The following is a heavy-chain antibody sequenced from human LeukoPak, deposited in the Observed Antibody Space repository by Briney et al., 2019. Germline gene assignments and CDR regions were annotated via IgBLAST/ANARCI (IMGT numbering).Heavy chain of an antibody. CDR3: ARGVVAAAGRTFDF. D-gene: IGHD6-13*01. V-gene: IGHV4-34*01. CDR1: SGSFSGYY. CDR2: INHSGST. Sequence: PSETLSLTCAVYSGSFSGYYWSWIRQPPGKGLEWIGEINHSGSTNYNPSLKSRVTISLDTSKNQFSLKLSSVTAADTAVYYCARGVVAAAGRTFDFWGQGTLVTVSS. J-gene: IGHJ4*02.